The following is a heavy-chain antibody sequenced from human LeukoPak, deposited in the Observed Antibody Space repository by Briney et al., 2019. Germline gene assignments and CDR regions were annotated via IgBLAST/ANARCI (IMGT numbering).Heavy chain of an antibody. V-gene: IGHV1-18*01. Sequence: ASVKVSCKASGYTFTSYDINWVRQAPGQGLEWMGWISAYNGNTNYAQKLQGRVTMTTDTSTSTAYMELRSLRSDDTAVYYCARDKIGYCSGGSCYPNDYWGQGTLVTVSS. J-gene: IGHJ4*02. CDR1: GYTFTSYD. CDR2: ISAYNGNT. D-gene: IGHD2-15*01. CDR3: ARDKIGYCSGGSCYPNDY.